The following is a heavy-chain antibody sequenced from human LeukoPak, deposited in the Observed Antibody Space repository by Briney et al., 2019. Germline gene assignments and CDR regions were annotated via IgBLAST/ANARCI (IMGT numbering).Heavy chain of an antibody. Sequence: GGSLRLSCAASGFTFSSYAMSWVRQPPGKGLEWVSAISGSGGSTYYADSVKGRFTISRDNSKNTLYLQMNSLRAEDTAVYYCAKSQVLYYDSSWGANWFDPWGQGTLVTVSS. CDR3: AKSQVLYYDSSWGANWFDP. D-gene: IGHD3-22*01. V-gene: IGHV3-23*01. CDR2: ISGSGGST. CDR1: GFTFSSYA. J-gene: IGHJ5*02.